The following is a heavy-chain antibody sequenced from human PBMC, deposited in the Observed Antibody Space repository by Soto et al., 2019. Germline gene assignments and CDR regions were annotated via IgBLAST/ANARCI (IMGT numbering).Heavy chain of an antibody. CDR3: AKDRTPPLSLSPSSQAIKNLLVGQCFDS. V-gene: IGHV3-23*01. Sequence: EVQLLESGGGLVQPGGPLSPSCAPSGFAFHTHALSWVRHAPGKGREWVSGISASGVTTYYADSVKGRFTISRDNSKNTVTLQMNSMGAVDTAFYYCAKDRTPPLSLSPSSQAIKNLLVGQCFDSWGQGTLVTVSS. J-gene: IGHJ4*02. D-gene: IGHD2-8*02. CDR1: GFAFHTHA. CDR2: ISASGVTT.